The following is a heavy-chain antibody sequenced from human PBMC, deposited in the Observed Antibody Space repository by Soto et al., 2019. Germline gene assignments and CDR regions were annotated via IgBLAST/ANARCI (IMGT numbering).Heavy chain of an antibody. V-gene: IGHV4-59*11. CDR3: ARGAATGRSDS. CDR2: MYYSGSP. D-gene: IGHD6-13*01. J-gene: IGHJ4*02. CDR1: GGSISSQY. Sequence: SETLSLTCTVSGGSISSQYWSWIRQPPGQGLEWIAYMYYSGSPNYNPSLKSRVTISVDTSKNQFSLNPSFVTAADTAVYYCARGAATGRSDSWGQGTLVTVSS.